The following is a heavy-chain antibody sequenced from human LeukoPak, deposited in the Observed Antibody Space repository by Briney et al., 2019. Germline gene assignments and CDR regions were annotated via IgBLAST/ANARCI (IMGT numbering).Heavy chain of an antibody. D-gene: IGHD3-22*01. CDR3: ATGLGHYYDY. V-gene: IGHV3-74*01. CDR2: VNSDGSST. Sequence: PGGSLRLSCAGTRISFNNYWMHWVRQAPGKGLVWVSRVNSDGSSTVYADSVKGRFTISRDNARTTVYLQMSSLRLDDTATYYCATGLGHYYDYWGQGSLVTVSS. J-gene: IGHJ4*02. CDR1: RISFNNYW.